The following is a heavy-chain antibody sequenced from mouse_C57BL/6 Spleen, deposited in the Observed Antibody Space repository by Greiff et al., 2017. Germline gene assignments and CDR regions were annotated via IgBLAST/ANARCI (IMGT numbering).Heavy chain of an antibody. Sequence: QVQLQQPGAELVKPGASVKLSCKASGYTFTSYWMQWVKQRPGQGLEWIGEIDPSDSYTNYNQKFKGKATLTVDTSSSTAYMQLSSLTSEDSAVYYCARGIYYDYDKDFDYWGQGTTLTVSS. J-gene: IGHJ2*01. D-gene: IGHD2-4*01. CDR1: GYTFTSYW. V-gene: IGHV1-50*01. CDR3: ARGIYYDYDKDFDY. CDR2: IDPSDSYT.